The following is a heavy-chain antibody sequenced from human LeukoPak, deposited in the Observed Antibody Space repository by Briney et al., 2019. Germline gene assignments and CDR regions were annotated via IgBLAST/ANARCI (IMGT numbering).Heavy chain of an antibody. CDR2: IYYSGST. CDR3: ARRGPPRTMLRGVKSGWFDP. V-gene: IGHV4-59*01. J-gene: IGHJ5*02. Sequence: SETLSLTCTVSGGSISSYYWSWVRQPPGKGLEWIGYIYYSGSTNYNPSLKSRVTISVDTSKNQFSLKLSTVTPADTAVYYCARRGPPRTMLRGVKSGWFDPWGQGTLVTVSS. CDR1: GGSISSYY. D-gene: IGHD3-10*01.